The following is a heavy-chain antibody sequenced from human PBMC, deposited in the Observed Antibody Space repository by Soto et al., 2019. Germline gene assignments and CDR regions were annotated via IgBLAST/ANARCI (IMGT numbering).Heavy chain of an antibody. CDR2: ISGSGGST. Sequence: EVQVLESGGGLVQPGTSLRLSCAASGFSFSSYAMSWVRQAPGKGLEWVSGISGSGGSTDYADSVKGRFTISRDNSKNTLYLQMNSLRVEDTAVYYCARDLSGDSYVDYWGQGTLVTVSS. CDR3: ARDLSGDSYVDY. V-gene: IGHV3-23*01. CDR1: GFSFSSYA. D-gene: IGHD2-21*02. J-gene: IGHJ4*02.